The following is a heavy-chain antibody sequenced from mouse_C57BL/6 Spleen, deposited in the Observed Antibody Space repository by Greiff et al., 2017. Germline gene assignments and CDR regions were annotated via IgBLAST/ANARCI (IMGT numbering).Heavy chain of an antibody. V-gene: IGHV1-26*01. CDR2: INPNNGGT. CDR1: GYTFTDYY. CDR3: ARVIYGSSYAYYFDY. Sequence: EVKLQQSGPELVKPGASVKISCKASGYTFTDYYMNWVKQSHGKSLEWIGDINPNNGGTSYNQKFKGKATLTVDKSSSTAYMELRSLTSEDSAVYYCARVIYGSSYAYYFDYWGQGTTLTVSS. D-gene: IGHD1-1*01. J-gene: IGHJ2*01.